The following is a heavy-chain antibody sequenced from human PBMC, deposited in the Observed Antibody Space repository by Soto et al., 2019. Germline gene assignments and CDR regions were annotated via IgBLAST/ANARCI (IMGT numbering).Heavy chain of an antibody. CDR2: ISGSGGGT. Sequence: EVQLLESGGGLVQPGGSLRLSCAASGFTFSSYAMSWVRQAPGKGLDWVSAISGSGGGTYYADSVKGRFTISRDNSKNTLYLQMNSLRAEDTVVYYCAKVQSASTTVPPFDYWGQGTLVTVSS. V-gene: IGHV3-23*01. D-gene: IGHD4-17*01. J-gene: IGHJ4*02. CDR3: AKVQSASTTVPPFDY. CDR1: GFTFSSYA.